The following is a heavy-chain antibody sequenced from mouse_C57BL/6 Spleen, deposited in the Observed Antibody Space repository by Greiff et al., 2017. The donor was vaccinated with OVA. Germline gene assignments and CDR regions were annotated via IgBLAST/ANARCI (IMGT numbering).Heavy chain of an antibody. CDR3: ARGYGSSYGWFAY. V-gene: IGHV1-76*01. J-gene: IGHJ3*01. CDR2: LYPGSGNT. CDR1: GYPFTDYY. Sequence: VKLVESGAELVRPGASVKLSCKASGYPFTDYYINWVTQRPGQGIEWIARLYPGSGNTYDNEKFKGKATLTAEKSSSTAYMQLSSLTSEDSAVYFCARGYGSSYGWFAYWGQGTLVTVSA. D-gene: IGHD1-1*01.